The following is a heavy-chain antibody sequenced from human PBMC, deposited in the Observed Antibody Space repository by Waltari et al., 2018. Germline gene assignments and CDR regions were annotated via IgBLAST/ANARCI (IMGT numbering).Heavy chain of an antibody. CDR2: IRYDGSNK. V-gene: IGHV3-30*02. Sequence: QVQLVESGGGVVQPRGSLRLSCAASGFTFKSYGIHWVRQDPGKGLEWVAFIRYDGSNKYYVDSVKGRFTISRDNSKNTLHLQMNSLSEEDTAVYYCARDPNSSGYPTYFDYWGQGTLVTVSS. CDR1: GFTFKSYG. CDR3: ARDPNSSGYPTYFDY. D-gene: IGHD3-22*01. J-gene: IGHJ4*02.